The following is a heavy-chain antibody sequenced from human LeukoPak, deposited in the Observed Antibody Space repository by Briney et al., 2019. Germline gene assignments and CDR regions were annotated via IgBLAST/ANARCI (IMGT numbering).Heavy chain of an antibody. CDR1: GGSISSGDYY. Sequence: SETLSLTCTVSGGSISSGDYYWSWIRQPPGKGLEWIGYIYYSGSTYYNPSLKSRVTISVDASKNQFSLKLSSVTAADTAVYYCARVPPYDFWSGYFDYWGQGTLVTVSS. D-gene: IGHD3-3*01. V-gene: IGHV4-30-4*08. CDR3: ARVPPYDFWSGYFDY. J-gene: IGHJ4*02. CDR2: IYYSGST.